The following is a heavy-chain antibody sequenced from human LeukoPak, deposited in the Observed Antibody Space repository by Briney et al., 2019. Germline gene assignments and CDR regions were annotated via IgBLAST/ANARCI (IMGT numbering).Heavy chain of an antibody. CDR1: GFTFSSYA. V-gene: IGHV3-30-3*01. CDR2: ISYDGSNK. CDR3: ARDRVGGYYPDYYYGMDV. J-gene: IGHJ6*02. Sequence: GRSLRLSCAASGFTFSSYAMHWVRQAPGKGLEWVAVISYDGSNKYYADSVKGRFTISRDNSKNTLYLQMNSLRAEDTAVYYCARDRVGGYYPDYYYGMDVWGQGTTVTVSS. D-gene: IGHD3-3*01.